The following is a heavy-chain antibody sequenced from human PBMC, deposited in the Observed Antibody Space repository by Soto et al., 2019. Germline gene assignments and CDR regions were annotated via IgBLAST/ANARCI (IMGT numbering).Heavy chain of an antibody. Sequence: SRTLSLTCALSGESVSSNNAAWNWIRQSPSRGLEWLGRTYYRSRWYNDYAVSVKSRLTINPDTSKNQFSLQLYSVTPEDTAVYYCTRGTLLLRFLGGGDYYDMDAWGQGTTVTVSS. CDR3: TRGTLLLRFLGGGDYYDMDA. V-gene: IGHV6-1*01. D-gene: IGHD3-3*01. CDR2: TYYRSRWYN. CDR1: GESVSSNNAA. J-gene: IGHJ6*02.